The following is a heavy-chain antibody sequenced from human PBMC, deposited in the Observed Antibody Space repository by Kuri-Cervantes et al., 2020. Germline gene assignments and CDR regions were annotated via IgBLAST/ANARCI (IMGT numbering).Heavy chain of an antibody. CDR2: ISSSSSYI. J-gene: IGHJ4*02. V-gene: IGHV3-21*01. CDR1: GFTFSSYS. CDR3: ARRGDDYYDSSGYFDY. D-gene: IGHD3-22*01. Sequence: LSLTCAASGFTFSSYSMNWVRQAPGKGLEWVSSISSSSSYIYCADSVKGRFTISRDNARNSLYLQMNSLRAEDTAVYYCARRGDDYYDSSGYFDYWGREPWSPSPQ.